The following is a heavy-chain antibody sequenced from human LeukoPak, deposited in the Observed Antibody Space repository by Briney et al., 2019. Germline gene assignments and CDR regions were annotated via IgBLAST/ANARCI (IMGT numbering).Heavy chain of an antibody. Sequence: SETLSLTCTVSGGSISGDYWSWLRQPPGKGLEWIGYIHYTGSSNYNPPLKSRVTMSVDTSKNQLSLTLGSVTAADTAVYHCARGTETTGYFDFWGPGTLVTVSS. CDR2: IHYTGSS. J-gene: IGHJ4*02. V-gene: IGHV4-59*01. CDR1: GGSISGDY. D-gene: IGHD4-17*01. CDR3: ARGTETTGYFDF.